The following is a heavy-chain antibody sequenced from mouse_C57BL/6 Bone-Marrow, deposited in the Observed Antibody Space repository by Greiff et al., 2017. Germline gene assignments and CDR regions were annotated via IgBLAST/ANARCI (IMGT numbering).Heavy chain of an antibody. CDR2: ISGGGGNT. Sequence: DVMLVESGGGLVKPGGSLKLSCAASGFTFSSYTMSWVRQTPEKRLQWVAAISGGGGNTSYPDSVKGRFTISRDHAKNILYLQMSSLRSEDTALYYCSRQVTTVLTTKYFDVWGTGTTVTVAS. J-gene: IGHJ1*03. V-gene: IGHV5-9*01. D-gene: IGHD1-1*01. CDR1: GFTFSSYT. CDR3: SRQVTTVLTTKYFDV.